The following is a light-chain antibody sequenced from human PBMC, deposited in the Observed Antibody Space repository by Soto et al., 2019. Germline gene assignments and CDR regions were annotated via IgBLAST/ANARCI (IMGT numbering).Light chain of an antibody. V-gene: IGKV3-11*01. CDR1: QSVGSS. Sequence: ETILTQSPATLSLSPGEGATLSCRGSQSVGSSLAWYQQKPGQAPRLLIYAASIRATGIPARFSGSGSGTDFTLTISSLQPEDFAIYYCQQRSNWPGAFGQGTKLEIK. J-gene: IGKJ2*01. CDR2: AAS. CDR3: QQRSNWPGA.